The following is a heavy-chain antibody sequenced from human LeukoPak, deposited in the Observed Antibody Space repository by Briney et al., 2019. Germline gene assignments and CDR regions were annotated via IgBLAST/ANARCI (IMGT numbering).Heavy chain of an antibody. J-gene: IGHJ4*02. Sequence: GGSLRISCKGSGYSFTNYWITWVRQMPGNGLEWMGRIDPSDSYTNYRPSFQGHVTISADKSISTAHLQWSSLKASDTAMYYCARLADSGSFFDYWGQGTLVTVSS. CDR1: GYSFTNYW. CDR2: IDPSDSYT. V-gene: IGHV5-10-1*01. CDR3: ARLADSGSFFDY. D-gene: IGHD1-26*01.